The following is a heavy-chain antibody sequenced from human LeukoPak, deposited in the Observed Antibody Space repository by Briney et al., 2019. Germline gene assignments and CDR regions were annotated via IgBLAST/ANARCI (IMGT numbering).Heavy chain of an antibody. J-gene: IGHJ5*02. V-gene: IGHV1-18*01. Sequence: ASVKVSCKSSGYTFTSYGLSWVRQAPGQGLEWMGWINPYNGYTNYAQKIEDRVTMTTDTSTSTAYMELRSLRSDDTAVYYCARAQKAMTWGQGTLVTVSS. CDR3: ARAQKAMT. D-gene: IGHD5-24*01. CDR2: INPYNGYT. CDR1: GYTFTSYG.